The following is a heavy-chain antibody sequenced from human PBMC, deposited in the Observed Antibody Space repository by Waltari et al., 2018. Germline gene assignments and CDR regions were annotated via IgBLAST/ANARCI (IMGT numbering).Heavy chain of an antibody. CDR1: GLSYSIYA. CDR3: ANGIYVLDY. Sequence: EVQVLESGGGFIQPGGSLSLSCDASGLSYSIYAMSWVRQAPGKGLEWVSSIVFSDSSTYYADSVEGRFTISRDNSKNTLFLQMNSLRAEDTAVYYCANGIYVLDYWGQGTLVTVSS. J-gene: IGHJ4*02. D-gene: IGHD1-1*01. V-gene: IGHV3-23*01. CDR2: IVFSDSST.